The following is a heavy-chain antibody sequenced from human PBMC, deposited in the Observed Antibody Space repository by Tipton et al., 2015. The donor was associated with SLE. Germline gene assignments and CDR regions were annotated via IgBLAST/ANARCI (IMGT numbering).Heavy chain of an antibody. CDR1: GFTFDIYD. V-gene: IGHV3-30*02. CDR3: AKDPYSYSSDWTGPFDI. D-gene: IGHD6-19*01. CDR2: IRYDGREE. Sequence: SLRLSCAPSGFTFDIYDMHWVRQAPGKGLEWVAVIRYDGREEYYADSVKGRVTTSRDNSNNTLFLQMTRLRAEDTAVYYCAKDPYSYSSDWTGPFDIWGQVTMVTVSS. J-gene: IGHJ3*02.